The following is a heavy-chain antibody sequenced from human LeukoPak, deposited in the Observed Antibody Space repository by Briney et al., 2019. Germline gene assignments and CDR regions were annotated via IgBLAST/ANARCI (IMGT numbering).Heavy chain of an antibody. CDR1: GGSISSGSYY. CDR3: ARASYGSGSPFDY. Sequence: SETLSLTCTVSGGSISSGSYYWSWIRQPAGKGLEWIGRIYTSGSTNYNPSLKSRVTISVDTSKNQFSLKLSSLRSEDTAVYYCARASYGSGSPFDYWGQGTLVTVSS. D-gene: IGHD3-10*01. V-gene: IGHV4-61*02. J-gene: IGHJ4*02. CDR2: IYTSGST.